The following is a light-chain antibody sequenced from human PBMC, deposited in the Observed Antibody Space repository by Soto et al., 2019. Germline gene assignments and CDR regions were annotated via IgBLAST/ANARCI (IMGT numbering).Light chain of an antibody. CDR1: ESIRTY. J-gene: IGKJ4*01. V-gene: IGKV1-39*01. CDR2: AAS. CDR3: QQMYSTSLT. Sequence: DIQMTQSPSSLSASVGDRVTITCRASESIRTYVNWYQKQPGKAPNLLIYAASSLASGGQSRFSGSGDGTEFALPSSSLQPEDVASYFCQQMYSTSLTFGVGTKGEIK.